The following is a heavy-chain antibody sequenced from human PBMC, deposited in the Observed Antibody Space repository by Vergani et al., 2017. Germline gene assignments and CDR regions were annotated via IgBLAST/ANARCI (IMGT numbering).Heavy chain of an antibody. CDR1: GFTVSSNY. CDR2: IYSGGST. Sequence: EVQLVESGGGLVQPGGSLRLSCAASGFTVSSNYMSWVRQAPGKGLEWVSVIYSGGSTYYADSVKGRFTISRDSAKNSLYLQMDSLRAEDTAVYYCAREYSSTSGRAFDFWGQGTKVTVSS. V-gene: IGHV3-66*01. J-gene: IGHJ3*01. CDR3: AREYSSTSGRAFDF. D-gene: IGHD2-2*01.